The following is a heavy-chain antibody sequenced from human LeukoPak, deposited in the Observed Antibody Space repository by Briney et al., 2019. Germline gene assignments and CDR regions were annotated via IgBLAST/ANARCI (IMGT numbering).Heavy chain of an antibody. D-gene: IGHD3-10*01. CDR1: GFTFSSYS. CDR2: ISSGSRTF. J-gene: IGHJ3*02. V-gene: IGHV3-48*02. Sequence: GGSLRLSCAASGFTFSSYSMNWVRQTPGKGLEWFSYISSGSRTFFYADSVKGRLTISRDNARDSLYLQMNSLSDEDTAVYYCALWFGESHDFDIWGQGTMVIVSS. CDR3: ALWFGESHDFDI.